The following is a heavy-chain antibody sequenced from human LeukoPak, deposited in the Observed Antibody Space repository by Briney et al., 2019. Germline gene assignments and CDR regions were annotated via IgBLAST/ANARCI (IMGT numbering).Heavy chain of an antibody. D-gene: IGHD2-2*01. V-gene: IGHV1-2*02. J-gene: IGHJ5*02. CDR3: ARGSIVVVPAANEVGWFDP. CDR1: GYTFTGYY. Sequence: ASVKVSCKASGYTFTGYYMHWVRQAPGQGLEWMGWINPNSGGTNYVQKFQGRVTMTRDTSISTAYMELSRLRSDDTAVYYCARGSIVVVPAANEVGWFDPWGQGTLVTVSS. CDR2: INPNSGGT.